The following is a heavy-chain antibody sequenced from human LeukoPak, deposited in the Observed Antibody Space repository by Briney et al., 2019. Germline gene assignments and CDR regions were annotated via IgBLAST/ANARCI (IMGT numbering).Heavy chain of an antibody. Sequence: ETLSLTCAVSGGSISSSNWWSWVRQPPGKGLEWVSSISSSSSYIYYADSVKGRFTISRDNAKNSLYLQMNSLRAEDTAVYYCARDNLRKAFDIWGQGTMVTVSS. J-gene: IGHJ3*02. V-gene: IGHV3-21*01. CDR2: ISSSSSYI. CDR3: ARDNLRKAFDI. CDR1: GGSISSSN.